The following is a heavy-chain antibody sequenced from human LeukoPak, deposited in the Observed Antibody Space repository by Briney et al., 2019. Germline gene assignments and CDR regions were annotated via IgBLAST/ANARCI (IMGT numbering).Heavy chain of an antibody. V-gene: IGHV4-4*07. Sequence: SETLSLTCTVSGGSLSRYYWSWLRQPAGKGLEWIGRIYTSGSTNYNPSLKSRVTISQDKTKNQFSLKLSSVTAADTAVYYWAREPAVRGGPPYYYYSSCMDVWGQGTTVTVSS. CDR2: IYTSGST. CDR1: GGSLSRYY. J-gene: IGHJ6*02. CDR3: AREPAVRGGPPYYYYSSCMDV. D-gene: IGHD3-10*01.